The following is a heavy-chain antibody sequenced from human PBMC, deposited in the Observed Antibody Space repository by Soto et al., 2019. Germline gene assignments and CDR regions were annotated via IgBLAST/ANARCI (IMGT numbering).Heavy chain of an antibody. CDR1: GFSLSTGGMG. CDR3: VHSRCGGDCLQSYSSHYYYGMDI. V-gene: IGHV2-5*02. D-gene: IGHD2-21*02. J-gene: IGHJ6*02. Sequence: TLVNPTQTLTLTCTFSGFSLSTGGMGVGWIRQPPGKALEWLALIYWDGDRRYRPSLMSRLTIAKDTSKNQLVLTMTNMDPVDTATYYCVHSRCGGDCLQSYSSHYYYGMDIWGQGTTVTVSS. CDR2: IYWDGDR.